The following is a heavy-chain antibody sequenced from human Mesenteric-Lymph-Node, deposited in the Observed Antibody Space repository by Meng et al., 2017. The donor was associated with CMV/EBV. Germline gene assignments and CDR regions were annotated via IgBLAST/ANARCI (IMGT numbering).Heavy chain of an antibody. V-gene: IGHV3-33*06. CDR1: GFTFSSYW. D-gene: IGHD1-26*01. CDR2: IWYDGTNK. J-gene: IGHJ4*02. Sequence: GGSLRLSCAASGFTFSSYWMSWVRQAPGKGLEWVAIIWYDGTNKYYADSVKGRFTIFRDNSKNTLYLQMDSLRAEDTAVYYCAKDSLSIVGATRGFDSWGQGTVVTVSS. CDR3: AKDSLSIVGATRGFDS.